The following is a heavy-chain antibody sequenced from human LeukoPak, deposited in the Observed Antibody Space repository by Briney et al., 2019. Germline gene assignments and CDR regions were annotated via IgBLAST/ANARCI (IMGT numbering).Heavy chain of an antibody. CDR1: GFTFSNYW. CDR3: AQLFYYYYYMVL. CDR2: INQDGSTK. J-gene: IGHJ6*03. V-gene: IGHV3-7*01. D-gene: IGHD1-1*01. Sequence: GGSLRLSCAASGFTFSNYWMSWVRQAPGKGLEWVANINQDGSTKYYVDSVKGRFTISRDNANNSLYLQMNSLRAEDTAVYYCAQLFYYYYYMVLCGDETRDSVSS.